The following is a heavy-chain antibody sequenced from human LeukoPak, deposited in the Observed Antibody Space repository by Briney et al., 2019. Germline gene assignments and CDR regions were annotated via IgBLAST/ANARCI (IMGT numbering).Heavy chain of an antibody. D-gene: IGHD4-11*01. V-gene: IGHV3-23*01. CDR2: INNSGGNT. CDR1: GFIFSTYA. CDR3: ARGSSYSSEDNWFDA. Sequence: GGSLRLSCEASGFIFSTYAMHWVRQAPGKGLEWVSVINNSGGNTNYADSVKGRFTISRDNSKNLMYVDMNNLRPGDTALYYCARGSSYSSEDNWFDAWGQGTQVTVSS. J-gene: IGHJ5*02.